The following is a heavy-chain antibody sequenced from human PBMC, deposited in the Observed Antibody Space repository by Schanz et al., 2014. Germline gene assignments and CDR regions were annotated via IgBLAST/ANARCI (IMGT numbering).Heavy chain of an antibody. D-gene: IGHD1-1*01. CDR2: IDPNGGAT. J-gene: IGHJ4*02. CDR3: VRELSGGTFDY. Sequence: QVQLVQSGAEVKKPGASVKVSCKASGYTFSRYGISWVRQAPGQGLEWVGWIDPNGGATNHAQMLQGRVTMTRDTSISTAYMELSGLTSDDTAVYYCVRELSGGTFDYWGQGALVTVSS. V-gene: IGHV1-2*02. CDR1: GYTFSRYG.